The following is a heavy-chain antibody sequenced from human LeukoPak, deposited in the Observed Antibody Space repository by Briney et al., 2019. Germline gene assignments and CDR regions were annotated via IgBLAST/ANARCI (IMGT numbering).Heavy chain of an antibody. CDR2: INHSGST. CDR3: ARGRRDYYGSGSYRLHLPFDY. Sequence: TSETLSLTCAVYGGSFSGYYWNWIRQPPGKGLEWIGEINHSGSTNYNPSLKSRVTISVDTSKNQFSLKLSSVTAADTAVYYCARGRRDYYGSGSYRLHLPFDYWGQGTLVTVFS. D-gene: IGHD3-10*01. V-gene: IGHV4-34*01. CDR1: GGSFSGYY. J-gene: IGHJ4*02.